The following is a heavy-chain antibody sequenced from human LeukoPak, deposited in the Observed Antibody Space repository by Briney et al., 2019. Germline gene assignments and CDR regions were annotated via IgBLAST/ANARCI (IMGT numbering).Heavy chain of an antibody. D-gene: IGHD4-23*01. CDR2: ISIDGNNK. J-gene: IGHJ4*02. CDR3: ARGRPHGNDY. Sequence: GGSLRLSCAASGFTFSSYAMHWVRQAPGKGLEWVAVISIDGNNKYYADSVKGRFSISRDNAKNTLYLQMNSLRVEDTAVYYCARGRPHGNDYWGQGTLVTVSS. CDR1: GFTFSSYA. V-gene: IGHV3-30*04.